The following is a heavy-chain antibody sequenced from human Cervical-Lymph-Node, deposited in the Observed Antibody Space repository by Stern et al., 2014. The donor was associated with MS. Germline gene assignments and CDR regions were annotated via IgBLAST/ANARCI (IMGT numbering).Heavy chain of an antibody. D-gene: IGHD3-10*01. CDR2: ISVHNDKT. J-gene: IGHJ4*02. Sequence: QVQLGQSGGEVQKPGASVKVSCTASGNTSTKYGIGWVRQAPGQGLEWMGWISVHNDKTKYAQNFQGRVTMTTDTSTSTVHMELRSLRSDDTAVYYCAIFVATGGSGSFDYWGQGTLVTVSS. CDR1: GNTSTKYG. V-gene: IGHV1-18*01. CDR3: AIFVATGGSGSFDY.